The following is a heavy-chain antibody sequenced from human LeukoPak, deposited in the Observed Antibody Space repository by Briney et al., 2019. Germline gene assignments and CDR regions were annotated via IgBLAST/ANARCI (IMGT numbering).Heavy chain of an antibody. D-gene: IGHD5-24*01. CDR2: LNSDGNST. V-gene: IGHV3-74*01. J-gene: IGHJ4*02. CDR3: ARGRYYFDY. Sequence: GGSLRLSCAASGFTFSSYLMHWVRQAPGKGLVWVSRLNSDGNSTNYADSVKGRFTISSDNAKNTLYMQMNTLIGEDTAVYYCARGRYYFDYWGQGTLVTVSS. CDR1: GFTFSSYL.